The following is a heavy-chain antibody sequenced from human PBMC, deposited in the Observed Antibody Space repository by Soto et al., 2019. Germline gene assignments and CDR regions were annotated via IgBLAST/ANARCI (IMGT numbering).Heavy chain of an antibody. V-gene: IGHV1-46*01. D-gene: IGHD5-12*01. CDR1: GYTFTSYY. J-gene: IGHJ6*02. CDR2: INPSGGST. Sequence: ASVKVSCKASGYTFTSYYMHWVRQAPGQGLEWMGIINPSGGSTSYAQKFQGRVTMTRDTSTSTVYMELSSLRSEDTAVYYCARDHGGGYGNSYGMDAWGQGTPVTVSS. CDR3: ARDHGGGYGNSYGMDA.